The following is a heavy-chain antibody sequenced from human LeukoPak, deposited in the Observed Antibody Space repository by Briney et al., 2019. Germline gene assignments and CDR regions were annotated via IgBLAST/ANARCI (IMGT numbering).Heavy chain of an antibody. J-gene: IGHJ4*02. CDR2: ISGSGGST. V-gene: IGHV3-23*01. Sequence: PGKSLRLSCAASGFTFSSYAMSWVRQAPGKGLEWVSAISGSGGSTYYADSVKGRFTISRDNSKNTLYLQMNSLRAEDTAVYYCAKDRGYDSSGYSLDYWGQGTLVTVSS. D-gene: IGHD3-22*01. CDR1: GFTFSSYA. CDR3: AKDRGYDSSGYSLDY.